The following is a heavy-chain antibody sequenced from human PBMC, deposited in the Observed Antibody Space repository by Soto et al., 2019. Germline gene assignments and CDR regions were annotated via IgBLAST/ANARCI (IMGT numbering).Heavy chain of an antibody. CDR3: ARLSPYSSSSVWFDP. CDR2: IYYSGST. Sequence: QLQLQESGPGLVKPSETLSLTCTVSGGSISSSSYYWGWIRQPPGKGLEWIGSIYYSGSTYYNPSLKSRVTISVDTSNNQFALRLSSVTAAVTAVYYCARLSPYSSSSVWFDPWGKGTLVTVS. J-gene: IGHJ5*02. V-gene: IGHV4-39*01. D-gene: IGHD6-6*01. CDR1: GGSISSSSYY.